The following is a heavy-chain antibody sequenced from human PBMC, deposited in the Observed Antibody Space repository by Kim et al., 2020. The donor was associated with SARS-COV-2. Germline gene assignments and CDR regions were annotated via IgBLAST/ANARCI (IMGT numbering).Heavy chain of an antibody. Sequence: GGSLRLSCAASGFTFSNYAVSWVRQAPGKGLEWISVISDSGGTTFYADSVRGRFTISRDNSKNTLYLEMNSLRAEDTAIYYCAKDRTISTVRGFLDYWGQGTLVTVST. CDR2: ISDSGGTT. J-gene: IGHJ4*02. D-gene: IGHD3-10*01. CDR3: AKDRTISTVRGFLDY. V-gene: IGHV3-23*01. CDR1: GFTFSNYA.